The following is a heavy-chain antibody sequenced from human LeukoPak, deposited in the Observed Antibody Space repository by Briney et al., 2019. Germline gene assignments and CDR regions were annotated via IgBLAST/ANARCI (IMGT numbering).Heavy chain of an antibody. CDR3: ARRIGEADFDY. V-gene: IGHV1-8*03. CDR2: MQPNTENR. CDR1: GYTFTSYD. D-gene: IGHD3-10*01. J-gene: IGHJ4*02. Sequence: GASVKVSCKASGYTFTSYDINWVRQATGQGLEWLGWMQPNTENRGSAPKFQGRLTITTNTSISTAYMELTSLRSEDTAVYYCARRIGEADFDYWGLGTLVTVSS.